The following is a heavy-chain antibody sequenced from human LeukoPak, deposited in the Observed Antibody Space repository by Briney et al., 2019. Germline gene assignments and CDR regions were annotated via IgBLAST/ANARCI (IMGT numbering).Heavy chain of an antibody. CDR3: ARALDSGSSRYQAFDY. J-gene: IGHJ4*02. V-gene: IGHV3-7*01. CDR1: GFTFSNYW. Sequence: GGSLRLSCAASGFTFSNYWMSWVRQAPGKGLEWVANIKQDGSEKYYVDSVKGRFTISRDNAKNSLYLQMNSLRAEDTAVYYCARALDSGSSRYQAFDYWGRGPLLSVSS. D-gene: IGHD2-15*01. CDR2: IKQDGSEK.